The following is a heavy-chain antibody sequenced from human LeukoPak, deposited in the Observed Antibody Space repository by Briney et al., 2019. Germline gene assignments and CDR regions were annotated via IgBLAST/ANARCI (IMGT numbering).Heavy chain of an antibody. CDR2: IGGDGVA. V-gene: IGHV3-48*01. CDR3: AKDRANWAIDD. D-gene: IGHD2-2*02. CDR1: GFSFSNYA. J-gene: IGHJ4*02. Sequence: GGSLRLSCAASGFSFSNYAMNWVRQAPGKGLERVSYIGGDGVAFYADSVKGRFTMSKDDARKSLYLQMSSLRVEDTALYYCAKDRANWAIDDWGQGTQVTVSS.